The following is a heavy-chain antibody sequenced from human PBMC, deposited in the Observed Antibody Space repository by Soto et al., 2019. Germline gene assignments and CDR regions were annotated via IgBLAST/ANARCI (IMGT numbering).Heavy chain of an antibody. CDR2: INAGNGNT. J-gene: IGHJ1*01. CDR3: ARGGPSGFQH. D-gene: IGHD3-16*01. Sequence: QVQLVQSGAEVQKPGASVKVSCKASGYTFTSYDMHWVRQAPGQRLEWMGWINAGNGNTKYSQKFQGRVTITRDTSASTAYMELSSLTSEDTAVYYCARGGPSGFQHWGQGTLVTVPS. CDR1: GYTFTSYD. V-gene: IGHV1-3*01.